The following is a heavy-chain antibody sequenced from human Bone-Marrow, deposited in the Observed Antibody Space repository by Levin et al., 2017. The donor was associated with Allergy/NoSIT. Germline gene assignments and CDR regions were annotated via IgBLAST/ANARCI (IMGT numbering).Heavy chain of an antibody. CDR1: SDSGGKYY. Sequence: SETLSLTCSVSSDSGGKYYWTWIRQPPGKGLEWIGYVYNNETTNYNPSLKSRVTMSVDTSQQHFSLKLTSVTAADTATYFCARDTYDYAWGTYLDYWGQGILVTVSS. J-gene: IGHJ4*02. V-gene: IGHV4-59*02. D-gene: IGHD3-16*02. CDR2: VYNNETT. CDR3: ARDTYDYAWGTYLDY.